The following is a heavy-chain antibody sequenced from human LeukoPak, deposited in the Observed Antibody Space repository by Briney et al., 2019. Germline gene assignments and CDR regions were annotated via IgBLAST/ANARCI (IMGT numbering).Heavy chain of an antibody. D-gene: IGHD6-6*01. J-gene: IGHJ4*02. CDR3: ATTNIASLAFDY. V-gene: IGHV4-59*01. CDR2: IYYSGST. CDR1: GGSISSYY. Sequence: SETLSLTCTVSGGSISSYYWSWIRQPPGKGLEWIGYIYYSGSTNYNPSLKSRATISVDTSKNMFSLKLSSVTAADTAVYYCATTNIASLAFDYWGQGTLVTVSS.